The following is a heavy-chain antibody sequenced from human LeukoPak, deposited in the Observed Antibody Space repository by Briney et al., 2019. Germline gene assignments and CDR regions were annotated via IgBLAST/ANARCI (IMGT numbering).Heavy chain of an antibody. CDR2: ISSGGHDAT. V-gene: IGHV3-23*01. J-gene: IGHJ5*02. CDR1: GFSFSDYA. CDR3: ARAWGDPRRFDH. D-gene: IGHD2-21*02. Sequence: GGSLRLSCAASGFSFSDYAMVWVRQAPRKGLEWVSGISSGGHDATFYADSVKGRFTVSRDNSKNTPYLQMNSLRAEDTAVYYCARAWGDPRRFDHWGQGTLVTVSS.